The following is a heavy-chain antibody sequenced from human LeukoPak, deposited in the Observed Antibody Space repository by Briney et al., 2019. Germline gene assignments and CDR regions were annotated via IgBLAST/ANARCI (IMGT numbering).Heavy chain of an antibody. J-gene: IGHJ4*02. D-gene: IGHD2/OR15-2a*01. CDR1: GYTFTSYD. CDR3: VRGAGLQYPMIY. Sequence: ASVKVSCKASGYTFTSYDINWVRQATGQGLEWMGWMNPNSGNTGYAQKFQGRVTITRNTSISTAYMELSSLRSEDTAVYYCVRGAGLQYPMIYWGQGTLVTVSS. CDR2: MNPNSGNT. V-gene: IGHV1-8*03.